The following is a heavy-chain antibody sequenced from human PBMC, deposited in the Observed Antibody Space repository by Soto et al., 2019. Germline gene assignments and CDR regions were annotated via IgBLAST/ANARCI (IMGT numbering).Heavy chain of an antibody. V-gene: IGHV2-26*01. CDR2: IDSSGEK. CDR3: ARRHLAVAVSPWFDP. D-gene: IGHD6-19*01. Sequence: QVTLKESGPVLVKPTETLKLRCTVFGLSFTDSEIGVSWSCQPPGQRLPWFAHIDSSGEKSYRTFLKSRLAISKDTSKSQIVLTMTNMDPAETATYYCARRHLAVAVSPWFDPWGQGIPVTVSS. J-gene: IGHJ5*02. CDR1: GLSFTDSEIG.